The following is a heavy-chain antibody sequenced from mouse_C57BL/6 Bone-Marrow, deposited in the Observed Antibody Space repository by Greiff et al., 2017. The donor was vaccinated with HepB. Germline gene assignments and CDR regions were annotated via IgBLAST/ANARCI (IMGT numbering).Heavy chain of an antibody. J-gene: IGHJ3*01. CDR1: GFSLTSYG. Sequence: VKLMESGPGLVQPSQSLSITCTVSGFSLTSYGVHWVRQSPGKGLEWLGVIWRGGSTDYNEAFMSRLSITKDNSKSQVFFKMNSLQADDTAIYYCAKPYYDYDWCAYGAQGTVVTVSA. CDR3: AKPYYDYDWCAY. D-gene: IGHD2-4*01. CDR2: IWRGGST. V-gene: IGHV2-5*01.